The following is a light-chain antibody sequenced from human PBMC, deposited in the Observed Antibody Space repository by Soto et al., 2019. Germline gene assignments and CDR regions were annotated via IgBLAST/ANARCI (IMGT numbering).Light chain of an antibody. V-gene: IGKV3-15*01. CDR3: QQYNDWPPRYT. CDR1: QSVSRN. CDR2: NAS. J-gene: IGKJ2*01. Sequence: EIVLTQSPATLSVSPGERATVSCSASQSVSRNLAWYQQRPGQAPRLLIYNASTRATGIPATFSGSGSGTGFTLTISSLQSEDFAVYYCQQYNDWPPRYTFGQGTKLEIK.